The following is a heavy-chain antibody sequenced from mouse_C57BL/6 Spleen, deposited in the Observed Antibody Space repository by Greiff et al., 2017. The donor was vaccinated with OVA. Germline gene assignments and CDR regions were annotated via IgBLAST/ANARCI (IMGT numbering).Heavy chain of an antibody. J-gene: IGHJ3*01. Sequence: VQLVESGAELVRPGASVTLSCKASGYTFTDYEMHWVKQTPVHGLEWIGAIDPETGGTAYNQKFKGKAILTADKSSSTAYMELRSLTSEDSAVYYCTRYYYYGSSSFAYWGQGTLVTVSA. D-gene: IGHD1-1*01. V-gene: IGHV1-15*01. CDR2: IDPETGGT. CDR1: GYTFTDYE. CDR3: TRYYYYGSSSFAY.